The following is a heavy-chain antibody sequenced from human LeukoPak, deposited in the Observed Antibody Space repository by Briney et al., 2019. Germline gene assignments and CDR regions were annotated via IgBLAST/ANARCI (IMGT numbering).Heavy chain of an antibody. D-gene: IGHD4-17*01. V-gene: IGHV4-59*01. J-gene: IGHJ4*02. CDR3: ARGPYGDYVLYYFDY. CDR2: IYYSGST. CDR1: GGSISSYY. Sequence: RSSETLSLTCTVSGGSISSYYWSWIRQPPGKGLEWIGYIYYSGSTNYNPSLKSRVTISVDTSKNQFSLKLSSVTAADTAVYYCARGPYGDYVLYYFDYWGQGTLVTVSS.